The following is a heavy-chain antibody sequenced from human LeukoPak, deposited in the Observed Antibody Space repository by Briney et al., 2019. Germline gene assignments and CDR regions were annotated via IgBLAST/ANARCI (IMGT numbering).Heavy chain of an antibody. J-gene: IGHJ3*02. CDR3: ARVYIVVVTATCDAFDI. D-gene: IGHD2-21*02. V-gene: IGHV1-18*01. CDR1: GYTFTSYG. CDR2: ISAYNGNT. Sequence: ASVKVSCKASGYTFTSYGISWVRQAPGQGLEWMGWISAYNGNTNYAQKLQGRVTMTTDTSTSTAYMELRSLRSDDTAVYYCARVYIVVVTATCDAFDIWGQGTMVTVSS.